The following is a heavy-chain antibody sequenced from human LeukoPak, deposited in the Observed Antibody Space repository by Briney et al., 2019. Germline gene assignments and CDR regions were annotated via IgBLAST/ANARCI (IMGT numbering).Heavy chain of an antibody. D-gene: IGHD2-15*01. CDR3: AKETVVVVAATPDAFDI. CDR2: ISSSSSYT. V-gene: IGHV3-21*04. J-gene: IGHJ3*02. CDR1: GFTFSSYS. Sequence: GGSLRLSCAASGFTFSSYSMNWVRQAPGKGLEWVASISSSSSYTYYADSVKDRFTISRDNSKNTLYLQMNSLRAEDTAVYYCAKETVVVVAATPDAFDIWGQGTMVTVSS.